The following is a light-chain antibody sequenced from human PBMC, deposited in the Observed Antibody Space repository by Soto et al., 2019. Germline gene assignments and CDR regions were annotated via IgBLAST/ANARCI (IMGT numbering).Light chain of an antibody. Sequence: EIVLTQSPGTLSLSPGERATLSCRASQSVSNNYLAWYQQKPGQAPRLLIYGASSSATGIPDRFSGSGSGTDFTLTISSLDPEDFAVYYCQQYGTSPLTFGPGTKVDIK. CDR2: GAS. J-gene: IGKJ3*01. V-gene: IGKV3-20*01. CDR1: QSVSNNY. CDR3: QQYGTSPLT.